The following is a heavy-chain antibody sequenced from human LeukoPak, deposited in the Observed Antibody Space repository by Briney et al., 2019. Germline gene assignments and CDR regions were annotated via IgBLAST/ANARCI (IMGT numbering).Heavy chain of an antibody. J-gene: IGHJ6*02. CDR2: ISAYNGNT. Sequence: ASVKVSCKASGYTFTSYGISWVRQAPGQGLEWMGWISAYNGNTNYAQKLQGRVTMTTDTSTSTAYMELRSLRSDDTAVYYCAAAWGDYDSSGPHYGMDVWGQGTTVTVSS. D-gene: IGHD3-22*01. CDR1: GYTFTSYG. CDR3: AAAWGDYDSSGPHYGMDV. V-gene: IGHV1-18*01.